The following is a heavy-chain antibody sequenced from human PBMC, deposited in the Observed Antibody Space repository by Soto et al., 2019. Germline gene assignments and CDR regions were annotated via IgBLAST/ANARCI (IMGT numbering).Heavy chain of an antibody. CDR2: ILPIFGSP. Sequence: QLQLVQSGAEVKKPGSPVKVSCKASGGNFRRYAISWVRQAPGQGPEWMGGILPIFGSPSHAQKFRDRVTITADESTSTAYLELTSLTSEDTTIYYCVFGDCTSSSCSYYFYGLDVWGQGTTVTVSS. V-gene: IGHV1-69*01. D-gene: IGHD2-2*01. J-gene: IGHJ6*02. CDR1: GGNFRRYA. CDR3: VFGDCTSSSCSYYFYGLDV.